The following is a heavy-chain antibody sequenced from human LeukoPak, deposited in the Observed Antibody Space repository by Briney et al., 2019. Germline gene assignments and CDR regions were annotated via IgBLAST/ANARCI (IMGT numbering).Heavy chain of an antibody. CDR2: IYGDGTT. CDR3: ARGITYLDY. CDR1: GFNVSSNY. D-gene: IGHD3-10*01. Sequence: PGGSLRLSCEASGFNVSSNYMTWVRQAPGKGLEWVSLIYGDGTTDYADSVKGRFHISRHNSKNTLYLQMNSLRAEDTAVYYCARGITYLDYWGQGTLVTVSS. J-gene: IGHJ4*02. V-gene: IGHV3-53*04.